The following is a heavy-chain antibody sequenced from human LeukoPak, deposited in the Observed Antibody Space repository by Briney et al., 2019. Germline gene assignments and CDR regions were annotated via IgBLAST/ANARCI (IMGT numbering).Heavy chain of an antibody. V-gene: IGHV3-30*18. J-gene: IGHJ4*02. D-gene: IGHD6-13*01. CDR3: AKDRVLWQQHGTPIDY. CDR2: ISYDGSNK. CDR1: GFTFSSYG. Sequence: PGGTLRLSCAASGFTFSSYGMSWVRQAPGKGLEWVAVISYDGSNKYYADSVKGRFTISRDNSKNTLYLQMNSLRAEDTAVYYCAKDRVLWQQHGTPIDYWGQGTLVTVSS.